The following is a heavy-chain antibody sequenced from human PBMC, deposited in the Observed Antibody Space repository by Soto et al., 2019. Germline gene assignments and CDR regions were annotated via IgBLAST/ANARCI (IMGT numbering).Heavy chain of an antibody. CDR2: IYYSGST. V-gene: IGHV4-59*08. D-gene: IGHD4-17*01. CDR3: ARAPYGDDPFDY. J-gene: IGHJ4*02. CDR1: GGSISSYY. Sequence: SETLSLTCTVSGGSISSYYWSWIRQPPGKGLEWIGYIYYSGSTNYNPSLKSRVTISVDTSKNQFSLKLSSVTAADTAVYYCARAPYGDDPFDYWRQRPLVPVSS.